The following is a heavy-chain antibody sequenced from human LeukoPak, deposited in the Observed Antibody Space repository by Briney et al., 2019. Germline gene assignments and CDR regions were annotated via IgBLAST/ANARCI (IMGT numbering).Heavy chain of an antibody. D-gene: IGHD1-26*01. Sequence: GGSLRLSCAASGFTFSSYEMNWVRRAPGKGLEWVSYISSSGSTIYYADSVKGRFTISRDNAKNSLYLQMNSLRAEDTAVYYCARDRPGIVRWFDYWGQGTLVTVSS. CDR3: ARDRPGIVRWFDY. CDR2: ISSSGSTI. J-gene: IGHJ4*02. CDR1: GFTFSSYE. V-gene: IGHV3-48*03.